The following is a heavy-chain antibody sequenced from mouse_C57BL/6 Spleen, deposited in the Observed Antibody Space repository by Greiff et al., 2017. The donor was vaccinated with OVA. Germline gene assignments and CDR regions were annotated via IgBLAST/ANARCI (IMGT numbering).Heavy chain of an antibody. Sequence: QVQLQQPGAELVMPGASVKLSCKASGYTFTSYWMHWVKQRPGQGLEWIGEIDPSDSYTNYNQKFKGQSTLTVDKSSSTAYMQLSSLTSEDSAVYYCARSVSSTRFAYWGKGTLVTVSA. CDR3: ARSVSSTRFAY. CDR1: GYTFTSYW. J-gene: IGHJ3*01. D-gene: IGHD6-2*01. CDR2: IDPSDSYT. V-gene: IGHV1-69*01.